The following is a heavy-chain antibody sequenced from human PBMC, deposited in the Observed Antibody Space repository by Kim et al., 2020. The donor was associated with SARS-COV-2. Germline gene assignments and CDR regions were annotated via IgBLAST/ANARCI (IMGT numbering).Heavy chain of an antibody. CDR3: ARGSNIPGDYFDY. CDR1: GYSFTSYW. V-gene: IGHV5-51*01. D-gene: IGHD1-26*01. Sequence: VESLKISCKGSGYSFTSYWIGWVRQMPGKGLEWMGIIYPGDSDTRYSPSFQGQVTISADKSISTAYLQWSSLKASDTAMYYCARGSNIPGDYFDYWGQGTLVTVSS. CDR2: IYPGDSDT. J-gene: IGHJ4*02.